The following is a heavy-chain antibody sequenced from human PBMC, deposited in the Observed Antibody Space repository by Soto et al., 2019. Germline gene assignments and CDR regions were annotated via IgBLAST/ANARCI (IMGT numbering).Heavy chain of an antibody. CDR3: ARGGSGWKALNWFES. J-gene: IGHJ5*01. Sequence: SETLSLTCTVSGASITNNGYSWSWIRQHPVKGLEWIGSRNNRDDTYYNPSLKTRVTISLDTSKNQFTLSLISVTAADTALYFCARGGSGWKALNWFESWGQGALVTVSS. CDR1: GASITNNGYS. V-gene: IGHV4-31*03. D-gene: IGHD6-19*01. CDR2: RNNRDDT.